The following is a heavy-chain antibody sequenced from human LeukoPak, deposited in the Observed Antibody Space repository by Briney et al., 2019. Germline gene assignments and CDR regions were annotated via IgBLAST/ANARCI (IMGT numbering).Heavy chain of an antibody. CDR3: AIPRDSEASWWAAFDI. CDR1: AFTFSNYW. V-gene: IGHV3-7*01. J-gene: IGHJ4*02. D-gene: IGHD2-15*01. Sequence: GGSLRLSCAASAFTFSNYWLSWVRQAPGRGLEWVANIKQDGSEKYYVDSVKGRFTISRDNAKNSLYLQMNSLRAEDTAVYYCAIPRDSEASWWAAFDIWGQGTLVTVSS. CDR2: IKQDGSEK.